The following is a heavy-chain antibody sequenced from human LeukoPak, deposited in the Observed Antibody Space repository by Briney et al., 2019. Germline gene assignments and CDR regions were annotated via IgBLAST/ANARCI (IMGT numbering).Heavy chain of an antibody. CDR3: AEFALISNAFDI. V-gene: IGHV3-23*01. J-gene: IGHJ3*02. D-gene: IGHD2-8*01. CDR2: ISGSGGST. CDR1: GFTFSSYA. Sequence: QPGGSLRLSCAASGFTFSSYAMSWVRQAPGKGLEWVSAISGSGGSTYYADSVKGRFTISRDNSKDTLYLQMNSLRAEDTAVYYCAEFALISNAFDIWGQGTMVTVSS.